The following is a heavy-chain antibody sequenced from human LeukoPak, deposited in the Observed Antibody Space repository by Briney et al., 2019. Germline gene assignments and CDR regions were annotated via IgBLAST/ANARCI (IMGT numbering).Heavy chain of an antibody. Sequence: GGSLRLSCAASGFAFSTSTMHWVRQAPGKGPEWVSVISYDETHKYYSDAVGGRFTISRDNAKNTLYLQMNSLRAEDTAVYYCAKADLYSTATPTDYWGQGTLVTVSS. V-gene: IGHV3-30*04. CDR1: GFAFSTST. CDR2: ISYDETHK. J-gene: IGHJ4*02. D-gene: IGHD5-18*01. CDR3: AKADLYSTATPTDY.